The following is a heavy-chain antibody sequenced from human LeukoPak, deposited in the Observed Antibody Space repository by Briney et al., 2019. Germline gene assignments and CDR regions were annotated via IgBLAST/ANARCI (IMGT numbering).Heavy chain of an antibody. V-gene: IGHV4-34*01. CDR3: ARKRITMVRGGYYYYYYMDV. J-gene: IGHJ6*03. CDR1: GGSFSGYY. Sequence: KPSETLSLTCAVYGGSFSGYYWSWIRQPPGKGLEWIGEINHSGSTNYNPSLKSRVTISVDTSKNQFSLKLSSVTAADTAVYYCARKRITMVRGGYYYYYYMDVWGKGPRSPSP. CDR2: INHSGST. D-gene: IGHD3-10*01.